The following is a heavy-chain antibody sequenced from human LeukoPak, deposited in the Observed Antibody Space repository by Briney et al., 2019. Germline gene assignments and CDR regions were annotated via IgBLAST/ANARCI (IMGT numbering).Heavy chain of an antibody. Sequence: SETLSLTCAVSGGSFSGYYWSWIRQPPGKGLEWIGEINHSGSTNYNPSLKSRVTISVDTSKNQFSLKLSSVTAADTAVYYCARGPPPYIQLWSAYYYYGMDAWGQGTTVTVSS. D-gene: IGHD5-18*01. CDR1: GGSFSGYY. CDR3: ARGPPPYIQLWSAYYYYGMDA. V-gene: IGHV4-34*01. CDR2: INHSGST. J-gene: IGHJ6*02.